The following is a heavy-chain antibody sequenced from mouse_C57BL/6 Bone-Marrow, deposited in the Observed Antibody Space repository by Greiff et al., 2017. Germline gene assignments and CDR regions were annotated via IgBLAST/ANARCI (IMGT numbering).Heavy chain of an antibody. Sequence: VQLQQSGAELVRPGASVKLSCTASGFNIKDDYMHWVKQRPEQGLEWIGWIDPENGDTEYASKFQGKATITADKSSNTAYLQLSRLTCEDTAVYYGTYYYGSSGWYFDVWGTGTTVTVSS. V-gene: IGHV14-4*01. D-gene: IGHD1-1*01. CDR2: IDPENGDT. J-gene: IGHJ1*03. CDR3: TYYYGSSGWYFDV. CDR1: GFNIKDDY.